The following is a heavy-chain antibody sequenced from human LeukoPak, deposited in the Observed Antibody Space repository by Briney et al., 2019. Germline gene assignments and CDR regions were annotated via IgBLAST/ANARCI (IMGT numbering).Heavy chain of an antibody. Sequence: AASVKVSCKASGYTFTSYGISWVRQAPGQGLEWMGWISGYNGNTYYPENLQGRVTMTADTSTSTVHMDLRSLRSDDTAVYYCARGGQQGQHPYYYYGMDVWGQGTTVTVSS. V-gene: IGHV1-18*01. CDR1: GYTFTSYG. D-gene: IGHD1-1*01. J-gene: IGHJ6*02. CDR2: ISGYNGNT. CDR3: ARGGQQGQHPYYYYGMDV.